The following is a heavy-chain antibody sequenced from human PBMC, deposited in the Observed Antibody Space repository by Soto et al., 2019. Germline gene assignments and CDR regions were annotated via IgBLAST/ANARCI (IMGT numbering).Heavy chain of an antibody. CDR1: GGSISSSSYY. D-gene: IGHD1-26*01. CDR3: ARFEWELYGVDY. Sequence: QLQLQESGPGLVKPSETLSLTCTVSGGSISSSSYYWGWIRQPPGKGLEWIGSIYYSGSTYYNPSLXRXXTISVDTSKNQFSRKLSSVTAADTAVYYCARFEWELYGVDYWGQGTLVTVSS. V-gene: IGHV4-39*01. CDR2: IYYSGST. J-gene: IGHJ4*02.